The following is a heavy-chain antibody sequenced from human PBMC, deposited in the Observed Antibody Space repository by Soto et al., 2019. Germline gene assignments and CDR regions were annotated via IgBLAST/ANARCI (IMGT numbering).Heavy chain of an antibody. CDR2: IYYSGST. V-gene: IGHV4-31*03. CDR3: ARAQGDGYNFPYFDY. J-gene: IGHJ4*02. D-gene: IGHD5-12*01. Sequence: QVQLQESGPGLVKPSQTLSLTCTVSGGSISSGGYYWSWIRQHAGKGLEWIGYIYYSGSTYYNPSLKSRVTISVDTSKNQFSLKLSSVTAADTAVYYCARAQGDGYNFPYFDYWGQGTLVTVSS. CDR1: GGSISSGGYY.